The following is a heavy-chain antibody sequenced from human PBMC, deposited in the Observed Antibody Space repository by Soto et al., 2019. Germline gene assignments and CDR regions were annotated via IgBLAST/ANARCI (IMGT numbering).Heavy chain of an antibody. CDR1: GFTFSSYS. V-gene: IGHV3-21*01. Sequence: VQLVESGGGLVKPGGSLRLSCAASGFTFSSYSMNWVRQAPGKGLEWVSSISSSSSYIYYADSVKGRFTISRDNAKNSLYLQMNSLRAEDTAVYYCAGYCGGDCLNDYWGQGTLVTVSS. CDR3: AGYCGGDCLNDY. J-gene: IGHJ4*02. CDR2: ISSSSSYI. D-gene: IGHD2-21*02.